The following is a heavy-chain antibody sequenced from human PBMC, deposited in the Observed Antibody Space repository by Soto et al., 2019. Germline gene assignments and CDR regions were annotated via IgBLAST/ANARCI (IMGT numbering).Heavy chain of an antibody. D-gene: IGHD3-10*01. CDR1: GGSISSGGYY. CDR3: AREFERIFDY. CDR2: IYYSGST. Sequence: SETLSLTCTVSGGSISSGGYYWSWIRQHPGKGLEWIGYIYYSGSTYYNPSLKSRVTISVDTSKNQFSLKLSSVTAADTAVYYCAREFERIFDYWGQGTLVTVSP. J-gene: IGHJ4*02. V-gene: IGHV4-31*03.